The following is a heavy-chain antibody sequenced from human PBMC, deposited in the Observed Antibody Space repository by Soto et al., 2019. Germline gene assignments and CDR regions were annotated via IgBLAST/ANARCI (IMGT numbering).Heavy chain of an antibody. CDR2: IYYSGST. Sequence: SETLSLTCTVSGGSISSYYLSWIRQPPGKGLEWIGYIYYSGSTNYNPSLKSRVTISVDTSKNQFSLKLSSVTAADTAVYYCARHVRYSSGWEIDYWGQGTLVTVSS. CDR3: ARHVRYSSGWEIDY. D-gene: IGHD6-19*01. J-gene: IGHJ4*02. V-gene: IGHV4-59*08. CDR1: GGSISSYY.